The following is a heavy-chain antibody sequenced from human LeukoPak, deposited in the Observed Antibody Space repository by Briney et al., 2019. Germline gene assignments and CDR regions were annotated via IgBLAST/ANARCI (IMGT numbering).Heavy chain of an antibody. D-gene: IGHD7-27*01. V-gene: IGHV4-4*07. Sequence: SPSETLSLTCTVSGGSISSYYWSWIRQPAGKGLEWIGRIYTSGSTNYNPSLKSRVTISVDTSKNQFSLKLSSVTAADTAVYYCARGQGAGDSYYYYYYYMDVWGKGTTVTVSS. CDR1: GGSISSYY. CDR3: ARGQGAGDSYYYYYYYMDV. CDR2: IYTSGST. J-gene: IGHJ6*03.